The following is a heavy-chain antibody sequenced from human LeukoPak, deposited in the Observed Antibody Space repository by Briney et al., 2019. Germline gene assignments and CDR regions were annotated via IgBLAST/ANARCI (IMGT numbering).Heavy chain of an antibody. CDR1: GYSFTSYW. Sequence: GASLKISCKGAGYSFTSYWIGWVRQMPGKGLEGRGIIYHGDSDTRYSPSFEGEVTISADKSKSTAYLQWSSLKASDTAMYYCARLITVAGYYFDYWGQGTLVTVSS. J-gene: IGHJ4*02. D-gene: IGHD6-19*01. CDR2: IYHGDSDT. V-gene: IGHV5-51*01. CDR3: ARLITVAGYYFDY.